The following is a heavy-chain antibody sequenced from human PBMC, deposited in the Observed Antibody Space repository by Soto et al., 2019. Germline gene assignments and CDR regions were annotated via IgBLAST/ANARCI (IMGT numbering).Heavy chain of an antibody. CDR3: ARSRFVVGVTEDYYGMDV. CDR2: VIPLFRTA. Sequence: QVQLVQSGAEVKKPGSSVKVSCKSSGGTFSNSPISWVRQAPGQGLEWMGGVIPLFRTANYAQKFQGRDTITADESTNTAYMELSSLRSGDTAVYYCARSRFVVGVTEDYYGMDVWGQGTTVTVAS. D-gene: IGHD2-15*01. V-gene: IGHV1-69*12. CDR1: GGTFSNSP. J-gene: IGHJ6*02.